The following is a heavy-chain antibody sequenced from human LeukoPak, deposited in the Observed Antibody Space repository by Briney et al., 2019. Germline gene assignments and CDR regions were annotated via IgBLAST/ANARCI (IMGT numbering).Heavy chain of an antibody. V-gene: IGHV4-39*07. D-gene: IGHD6-19*01. CDR3: ARKVPAQWLVYTSSTGYYYYMDV. CDR1: GGSISSSSYY. Sequence: SETLSLTCTVSGGSISSSSYYWGWIRQPPGKGLEWIGSIYYSGSTYYNPSLKSRVTISVDTSKNQFSLKLSSVTAADTAVYYCARKVPAQWLVYTSSTGYYYYMDVWGKGTTVTVSS. J-gene: IGHJ6*03. CDR2: IYYSGST.